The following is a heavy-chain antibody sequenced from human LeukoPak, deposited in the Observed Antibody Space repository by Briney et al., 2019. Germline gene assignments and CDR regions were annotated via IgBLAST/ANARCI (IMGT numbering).Heavy chain of an antibody. CDR2: IYYSGST. D-gene: IGHD5-24*01. V-gene: IGHV4-39*01. Sequence: SETLSLTCTVSGGSISSSSYYWGWIRQPPGKGLEWIGSIYYSGSTYYNPSLKSRVTISVDTSKNQFSLKLSSVTAADTAVYYCARRRDGYKYFDYWGQGTLVTVSS. CDR1: GGSISSSSYY. CDR3: ARRRDGYKYFDY. J-gene: IGHJ4*02.